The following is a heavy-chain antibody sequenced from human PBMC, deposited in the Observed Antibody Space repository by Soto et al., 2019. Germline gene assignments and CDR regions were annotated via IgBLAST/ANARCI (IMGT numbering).Heavy chain of an antibody. CDR1: GYTFTSYD. D-gene: IGHD3-10*01. Sequence: ASVKVSCKASGYTFTSYDINWVRQATGQGLEWMGWMNPNSGNTGYAQKFQGRVTMTRNTSISTAYMGLSSLRSEDTAVYYCARGRMVRGVTLYYFDYWGQGTLVTVSS. V-gene: IGHV1-8*01. CDR3: ARGRMVRGVTLYYFDY. J-gene: IGHJ4*02. CDR2: MNPNSGNT.